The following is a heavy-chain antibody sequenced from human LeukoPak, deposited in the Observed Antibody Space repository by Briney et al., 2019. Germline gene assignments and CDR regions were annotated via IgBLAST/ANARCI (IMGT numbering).Heavy chain of an antibody. CDR1: GFTFSSYW. J-gene: IGHJ4*02. D-gene: IGHD3-9*01. Sequence: GVSLRLSCAASGFTFSSYWMHWVRQVPGKGLVWVSRINTDGRTTSYADSVKGRFTISRDNAKNTLYLQMNSLRAEDTGVYYCTIDLTGPFDDWGQGTLVTVSS. V-gene: IGHV3-74*01. CDR3: TIDLTGPFDD. CDR2: INTDGRTT.